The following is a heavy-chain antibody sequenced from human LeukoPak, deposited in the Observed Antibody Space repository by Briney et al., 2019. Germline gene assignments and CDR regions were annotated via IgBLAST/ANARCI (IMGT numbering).Heavy chain of an antibody. CDR3: ARDLGASQHLSWFGP. D-gene: IGHD1-26*01. J-gene: IGHJ5*02. CDR2: INEDGSVK. CDR1: GFTFTNYC. V-gene: IGHV3-7*05. Sequence: GGSLRLSCAASGFTFTNYCMSWVRQAPGKGLGWVGNINEDGSVKYYVDSVKGRFTISRDNAKNSLYLQMNSLRAEDTAVYYCARDLGASQHLSWFGPWGQGTLVTVSS.